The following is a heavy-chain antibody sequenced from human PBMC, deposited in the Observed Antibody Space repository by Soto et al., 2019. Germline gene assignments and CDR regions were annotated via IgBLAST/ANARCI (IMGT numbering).Heavy chain of an antibody. CDR3: ARVGEEYYYDSSGYSHFDY. CDR2: IYYSGST. D-gene: IGHD3-22*01. V-gene: IGHV4-30-4*01. J-gene: IGHJ4*02. CDR1: GGSISGGDYY. Sequence: PSETLSLTCTVSGGSISGGDYYWSWIRQPPGKGLEWIGYIYYSGSTYYNPSLKSRVTISVDTSKNQFSLKLSSVTAADTAVYYCARVGEEYYYDSSGYSHFDYWGQGTLVTVSS.